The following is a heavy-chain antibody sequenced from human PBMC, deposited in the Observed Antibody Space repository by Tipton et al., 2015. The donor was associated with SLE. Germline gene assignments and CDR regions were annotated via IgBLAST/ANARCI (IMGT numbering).Heavy chain of an antibody. Sequence: QSGPEVKKPGSSVKVSCKASGGTFSSYAISWVRQAPGQGLEWMGGIIPIFGTANYAQKFQGRVTITTDESTSTAYMELSSLRSEDTAVYYCARPNRGYSYGYYFDYWGQGTLVTVSS. J-gene: IGHJ4*02. V-gene: IGHV1-69*05. CDR2: IIPIFGTA. CDR1: GGTFSSYA. CDR3: ARPNRGYSYGYYFDY. D-gene: IGHD5-18*01.